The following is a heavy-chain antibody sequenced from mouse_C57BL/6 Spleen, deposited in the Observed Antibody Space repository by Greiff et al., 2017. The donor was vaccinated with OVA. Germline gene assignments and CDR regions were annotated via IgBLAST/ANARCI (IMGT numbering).Heavy chain of an antibody. V-gene: IGHV1-61*01. CDR1: GYTFTSYW. J-gene: IGHJ2*01. CDR2: IYPSDSET. D-gene: IGHD2-4*01. Sequence: QVQLKQPGAELVRPGSSVKLSCKASGYTFTSYWMDWVKQRPGQGLEWIGNIYPSDSETHYNQKFKDKATLTVDKSSSTAYMQLSSLTSEDSAVYYCARAAEIYYDYDVPLFDYWGQGTTLTVSS. CDR3: ARAAEIYYDYDVPLFDY.